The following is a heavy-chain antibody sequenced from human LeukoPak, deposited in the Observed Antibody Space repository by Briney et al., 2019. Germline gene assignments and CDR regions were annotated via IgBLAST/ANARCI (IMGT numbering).Heavy chain of an antibody. Sequence: SETLSLTCTVSGGSISSSSYYWGWIRQPPGKGLEWIGRLYYSGSTYYNPSLQSRVTISLDTSKNQFSLKLSSVTAADTAVYYCARQGAYYSDSSGYEFDYWGQGTLVTVSS. CDR3: ARQGAYYSDSSGYEFDY. J-gene: IGHJ4*02. CDR2: LYYSGST. V-gene: IGHV4-39*01. D-gene: IGHD3-22*01. CDR1: GGSISSSSYY.